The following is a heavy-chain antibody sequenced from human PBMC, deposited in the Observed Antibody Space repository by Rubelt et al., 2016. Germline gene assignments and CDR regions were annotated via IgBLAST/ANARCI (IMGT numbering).Heavy chain of an antibody. D-gene: IGHD6-19*01. CDR3: AREVAVAGTHWYFDL. Sequence: PGRGLEWMGWISAYNGNTNYAQKLQGRVTMTTDTSTSTAYMELRSLRSDDTAVYYCAREVAVAGTHWYFDLWGRGTLVTVSS. CDR2: ISAYNGNT. J-gene: IGHJ2*01. V-gene: IGHV1-18*01.